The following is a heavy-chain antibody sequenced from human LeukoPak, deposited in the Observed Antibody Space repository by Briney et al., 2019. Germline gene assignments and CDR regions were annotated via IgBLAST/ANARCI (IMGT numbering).Heavy chain of an antibody. D-gene: IGHD3-10*01. CDR1: GFNFINYA. Sequence: GGSLRLSCAASGFNFINYAMTWVRQAPGKGLEWVSAISGSGISTYYGDSVKGRFTISRDNSKNTLSLQMDSLRAEDTAVYYCATHGSGSYYNAPDYWGQGTLVTVSS. CDR2: ISGSGIST. J-gene: IGHJ4*02. V-gene: IGHV3-23*01. CDR3: ATHGSGSYYNAPDY.